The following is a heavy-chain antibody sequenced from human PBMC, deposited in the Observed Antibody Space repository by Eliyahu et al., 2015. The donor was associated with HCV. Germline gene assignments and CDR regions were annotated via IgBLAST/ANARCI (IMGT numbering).Heavy chain of an antibody. V-gene: IGHV4-61*02. CDR3: ARDQDGQGYYYYGMDV. CDR2: IYTSGST. CDR1: GGPISSGSYY. J-gene: IGHJ6*02. Sequence: QVQLQESGPGLVKPSQTLSLTCTXSGGPISSGSYYWSWIRQPAGKGLEWIGRIYTSGSTNYNPSLKSRVTISVDTSKNQFSLKLSSVTAADTAVYYCARDQDGQGYYYYGMDVWGQGTTVTVSS.